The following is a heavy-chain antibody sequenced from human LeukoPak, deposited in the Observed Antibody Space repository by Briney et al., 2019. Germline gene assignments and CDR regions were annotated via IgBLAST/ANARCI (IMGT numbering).Heavy chain of an antibody. CDR2: ISWDGGST. CDR3: AKGSSISGSFEPYYFDY. D-gene: IGHD1-26*01. V-gene: IGHV3-43*01. Sequence: GSLRLSCAASGFTFDDYTMHWVRQAPGKGLEWVSLISWDGGSTYYADSVKGRFTISRDNSKNSLYLQMNSLRTEDTALYYCAKGSSISGSFEPYYFDYWGQGTLVTVSS. CDR1: GFTFDDYT. J-gene: IGHJ4*02.